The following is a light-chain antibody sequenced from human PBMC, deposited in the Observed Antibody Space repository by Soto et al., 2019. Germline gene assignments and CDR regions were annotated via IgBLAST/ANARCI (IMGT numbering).Light chain of an antibody. CDR2: SIS. J-gene: IGLJ1*01. CDR3: LLYYGGVYV. Sequence: QAVVTQEPSLTVSPGGTVTLTCASSTGAVTSDNYPNWFQLKPGQAPKSMIYSISNKHSWTPARFSGYLLGGKAALTLSGVQPEDEAEYYCLLYYGGVYVFGSGTKVTV. V-gene: IGLV7-43*01. CDR1: TGAVTSDNY.